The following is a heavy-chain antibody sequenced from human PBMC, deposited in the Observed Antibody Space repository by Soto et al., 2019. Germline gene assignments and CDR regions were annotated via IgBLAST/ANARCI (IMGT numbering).Heavy chain of an antibody. Sequence: GGSLRLSCAASGLTFSSYAMSWVRQAPGKWLEWVSAISGSCGSTCYANSVKRPFTSSRDNSKNTLYLQMNSLRAEDTAVYYCAKVTVACIGREAFDIWGQGTMVTVSS. J-gene: IGHJ3*02. V-gene: IGHV3-23*01. CDR1: GLTFSSYA. D-gene: IGHD6-19*01. CDR3: AKVTVACIGREAFDI. CDR2: ISGSCGST.